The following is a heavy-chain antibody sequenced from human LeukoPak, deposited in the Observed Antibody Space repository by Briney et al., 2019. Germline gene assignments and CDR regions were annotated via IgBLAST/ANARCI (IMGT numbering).Heavy chain of an antibody. J-gene: IGHJ4*02. CDR3: ATLWFGEAKFDY. CDR1: GFTFSSYG. V-gene: IGHV3-23*01. Sequence: GGSLRLSCAASGFTFSSYGMSWVRQAPGKGLEWVSAISGSGGSTYYADSVKGRFTISRDNSKNTLYLQMNSLRAEDTAVYYCATLWFGEAKFDYWGQGTLVTVSS. D-gene: IGHD3-10*01. CDR2: ISGSGGST.